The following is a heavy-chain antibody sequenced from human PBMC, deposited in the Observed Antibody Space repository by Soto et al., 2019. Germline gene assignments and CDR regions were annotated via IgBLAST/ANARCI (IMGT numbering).Heavy chain of an antibody. D-gene: IGHD2-21*02. J-gene: IGHJ4*02. CDR3: TRHEEYCGGDCYSSADY. V-gene: IGHV3-73*02. Sequence: EVQLVESGGGLVQPGGSLKLSCAASGFTFSGSAMHWVRQASGKGLEWVGRIRSKANSYATAYAASVKGRFTISRDDSKNTAYLQMNSLKTEDTAVYYCTRHEEYCGGDCYSSADYWGQGTLVTVSS. CDR1: GFTFSGSA. CDR2: IRSKANSYAT.